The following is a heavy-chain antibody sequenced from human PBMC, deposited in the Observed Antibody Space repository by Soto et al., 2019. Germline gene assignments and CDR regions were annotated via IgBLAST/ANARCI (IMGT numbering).Heavy chain of an antibody. CDR3: ARKSSGWYDSGYFDY. Sequence: GGSLRLSCAASGFTFSSYFMNWVRQAPGKGLERVSSRNAGGGEKYYVDSVMGRFTISRDNSKNTLYLQMNSLRAEDTAVYYCARKSSGWYDSGYFDYWGQGTLVTVSS. CDR1: GFTFSSYF. D-gene: IGHD6-19*01. J-gene: IGHJ4*02. CDR2: RNAGGGEK. V-gene: IGHV3-7*05.